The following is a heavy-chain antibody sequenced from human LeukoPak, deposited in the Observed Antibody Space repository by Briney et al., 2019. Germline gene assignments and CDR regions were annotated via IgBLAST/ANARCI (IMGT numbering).Heavy chain of an antibody. V-gene: IGHV3-23*01. D-gene: IGHD3-22*01. J-gene: IGHJ4*02. Sequence: PGGSLRLSCAASGFTFSSYAMSWVRQAPGKGLEWVSAVSGSGGSTYYADSVKGRFTISRDNSKNTLYLQMNSLGAEDTAVYYCAKGPTYYYDSSGYPSDYWGQGTLVTVSS. CDR2: VSGSGGST. CDR3: AKGPTYYYDSSGYPSDY. CDR1: GFTFSSYA.